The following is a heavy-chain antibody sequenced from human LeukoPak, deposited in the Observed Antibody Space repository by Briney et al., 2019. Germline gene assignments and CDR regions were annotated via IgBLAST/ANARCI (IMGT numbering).Heavy chain of an antibody. CDR3: ARWYYYETSGLYYGSFDY. CDR1: GFTFSSYG. Sequence: GGSLRLSCAASGFTFSSYGMSWVRQAPGKGLQWVSVIIGSGSSTYYADSVKGRFTISRDNSRNTLYLQMNSLRAEDTAVYYGARWYYYETSGLYYGSFDYWGQGTLVTVSS. CDR2: IIGSGSST. J-gene: IGHJ4*02. D-gene: IGHD3-22*01. V-gene: IGHV3-23*01.